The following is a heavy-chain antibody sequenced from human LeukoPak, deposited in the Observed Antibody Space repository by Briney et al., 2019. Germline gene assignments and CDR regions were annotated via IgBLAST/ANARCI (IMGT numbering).Heavy chain of an antibody. Sequence: GGSLRLSCAASGFTFSSYWMSWVRQAPGKGLEWVANIKQDGSEKYYVDSVKGRFAISGDNAKNSLYLQMNSLRAEDSALYYCARGRHTFIAVDYFDYWGQGTLVTVSS. CDR2: IKQDGSEK. CDR3: ARGRHTFIAVDYFDY. V-gene: IGHV3-7*03. CDR1: GFTFSSYW. D-gene: IGHD6-19*01. J-gene: IGHJ4*02.